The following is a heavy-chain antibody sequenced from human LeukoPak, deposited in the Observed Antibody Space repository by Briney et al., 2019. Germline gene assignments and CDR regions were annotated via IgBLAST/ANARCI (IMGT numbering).Heavy chain of an antibody. D-gene: IGHD1-26*01. Sequence: SETLSLTCTVSGASITSSNHYWGWIRQPPRKALEWIGNIYYSGHTSYTPSLKSRAFISVDTSKNQFSLRLTSVSAADTAVYYCAAPSGSTYYSPFDFWGQGTTVSVSS. CDR2: IYYSGHT. CDR3: AAPSGSTYYSPFDF. V-gene: IGHV4-39*01. J-gene: IGHJ4*02. CDR1: GASITSSNHY.